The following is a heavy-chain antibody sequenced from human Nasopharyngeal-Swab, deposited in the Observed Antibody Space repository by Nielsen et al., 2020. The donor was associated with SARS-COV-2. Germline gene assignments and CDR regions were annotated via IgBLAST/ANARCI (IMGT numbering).Heavy chain of an antibody. CDR1: GYTFTNYW. J-gene: IGHJ4*02. CDR2: IYPDDSDT. CDR3: ARGTGNYWGRFDY. D-gene: IGHD1-26*01. Sequence: GESLKISCKGSGYTFTNYWIGWVRQMPGKSLEWMGLIYPDDSDTTYSPSFQGQVTLSADKSISTAYLQWSSLKASDTAMYYCARGTGNYWGRFDYWGQGTLVTVSS. V-gene: IGHV5-51*01.